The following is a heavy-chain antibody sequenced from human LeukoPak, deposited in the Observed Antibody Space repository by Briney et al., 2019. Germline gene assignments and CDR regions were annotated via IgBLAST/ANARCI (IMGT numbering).Heavy chain of an antibody. V-gene: IGHV3-23*01. CDR2: ISGSGGST. J-gene: IGHJ4*02. CDR3: AKGRILPLGYCSGGSCYVLDY. Sequence: GGSLRLSCAASGFTFSSYAMSWVRQAPGKGLEWVSAISGSGGSTYYADSVKGRFTISRDNSENTLYLQMNSLRAEDTAVYYCAKGRILPLGYCSGGSCYVLDYWGQGTLVTVSS. CDR1: GFTFSSYA. D-gene: IGHD2-15*01.